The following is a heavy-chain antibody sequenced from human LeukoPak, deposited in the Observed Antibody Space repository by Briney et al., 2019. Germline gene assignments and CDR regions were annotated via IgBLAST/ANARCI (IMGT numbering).Heavy chain of an antibody. D-gene: IGHD6-19*01. Sequence: GGSLRLSCAASGFTFSSYSMNWVRQAPGKGLEWVSSISSSSSYIYYADSVKGRFTISRDNAKNSLYLQMNSLRAEDTAVYYCARDRSSGWYLFDHWGQGTLVTVSS. CDR2: ISSSSSYI. CDR3: ARDRSSGWYLFDH. J-gene: IGHJ4*02. CDR1: GFTFSSYS. V-gene: IGHV3-21*01.